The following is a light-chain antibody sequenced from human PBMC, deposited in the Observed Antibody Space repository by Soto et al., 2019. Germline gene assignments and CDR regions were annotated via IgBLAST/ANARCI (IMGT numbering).Light chain of an antibody. CDR1: QGIIDY. CDR3: QKYNSAPRT. Sequence: DIQMTQSPSSLSASVGDRVTITCRASQGIIDYLAWYQQKPGKAPKLLIYAASTLQSVVPSRFSGSGSGTDFTLTISSLQPEDGATYYCQKYNSAPRTFGQETKVEIK. V-gene: IGKV1-27*01. CDR2: AAS. J-gene: IGKJ1*01.